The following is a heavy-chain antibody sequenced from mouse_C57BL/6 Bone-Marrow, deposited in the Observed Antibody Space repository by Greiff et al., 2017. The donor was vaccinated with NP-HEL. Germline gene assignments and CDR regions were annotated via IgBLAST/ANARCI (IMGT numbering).Heavy chain of an antibody. D-gene: IGHD1-1*01. V-gene: IGHV3-6*01. CDR2: ISYDGSN. Sequence: ESGPGLVKPSQSLSLTCSVTGYSITSGYYWNWIRQFPGTNLEWMGYISYDGSNNYNPSLKNRISITRDTSKNQFFLKLHSVTTEDTATYYCARSTTVVATFDYWGQGTTLTVSS. CDR3: ARSTTVVATFDY. J-gene: IGHJ2*01. CDR1: GYSITSGYY.